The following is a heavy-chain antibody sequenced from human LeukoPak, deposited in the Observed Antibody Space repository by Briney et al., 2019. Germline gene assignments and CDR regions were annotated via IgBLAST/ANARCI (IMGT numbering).Heavy chain of an antibody. D-gene: IGHD6-13*01. V-gene: IGHV3-21*01. J-gene: IGHJ5*02. CDR2: ISSSSSYI. Sequence: PGGSLRLSCAASGFTFSSYSMNWVCQAPGKGLEWVSSISSSSSYIYYADSVKGRFTISRDNAKNSLYLQMNSLRAEDTAVYYCARLAAAGTLWFDPWGQGTLVTVSS. CDR3: ARLAAAGTLWFDP. CDR1: GFTFSSYS.